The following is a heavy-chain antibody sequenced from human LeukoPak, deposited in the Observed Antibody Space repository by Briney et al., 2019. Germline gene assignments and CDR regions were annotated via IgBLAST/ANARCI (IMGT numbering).Heavy chain of an antibody. J-gene: IGHJ4*02. CDR3: ATWNYATGGFDY. Sequence: PSETLSLTCTVSGGSISSYYWSWLRQPPGKGLEWVGYIYYSGSTNYSPSLKSRVTISVDTSKNHFSLKLSSVTAADTAVCYCATWNYATGGFDYWGQGTLVTVSS. D-gene: IGHD1-7*01. CDR2: IYYSGST. V-gene: IGHV4-59*01. CDR1: GGSISSYY.